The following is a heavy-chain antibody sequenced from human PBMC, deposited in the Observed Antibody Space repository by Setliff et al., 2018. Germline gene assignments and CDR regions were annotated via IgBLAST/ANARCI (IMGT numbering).Heavy chain of an antibody. CDR2: INNYNFNT. CDR1: GYTFTNYG. Sequence: ASVKVSCKASGYTFTNYGIHWVRQAPGQGLEWMGSINNYNFNTNYAQKLQGRVTMTTDTSTSTAYMELRILRSDYTAMYYCARTNFYDSTDYYYAPDHWGQGTLVTVSS. J-gene: IGHJ4*02. D-gene: IGHD3-22*01. V-gene: IGHV1-18*01. CDR3: ARTNFYDSTDYYYAPDH.